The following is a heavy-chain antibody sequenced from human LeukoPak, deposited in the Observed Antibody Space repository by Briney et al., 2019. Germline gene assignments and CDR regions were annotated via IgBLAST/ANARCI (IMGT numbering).Heavy chain of an antibody. CDR1: GFTFSSYA. Sequence: PGRSLRLSCAASGFTFSSYAMSWVRQAPGKGLEWVSAISGSGGSTYYADSVKGRFTISRDNSKNTLYLQMNSLRAEDTAVYYCAKVVSGYYYDSSGYTDYWGQGTLVTVSS. CDR2: ISGSGGST. J-gene: IGHJ4*02. CDR3: AKVVSGYYYDSSGYTDY. D-gene: IGHD3-22*01. V-gene: IGHV3-23*01.